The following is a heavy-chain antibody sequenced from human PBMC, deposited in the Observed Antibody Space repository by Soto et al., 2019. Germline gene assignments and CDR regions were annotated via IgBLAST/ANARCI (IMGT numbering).Heavy chain of an antibody. CDR1: GGSISTFY. J-gene: IGHJ4*02. V-gene: IGHV4-59*01. CDR2: IYYSGST. D-gene: IGHD1-26*01. Sequence: SETLSLTCTVSGGSISTFYWNWIRQPPGKGLEWIGYIYYSGSTNYNPSLKSRVTISVDTSENQFSLKLSSVTAADTAIYYCARGNLWELFHWVPGTLVTVSS. CDR3: ARGNLWELFH.